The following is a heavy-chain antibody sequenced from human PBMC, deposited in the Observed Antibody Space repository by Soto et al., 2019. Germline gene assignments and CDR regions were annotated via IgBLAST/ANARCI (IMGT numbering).Heavy chain of an antibody. D-gene: IGHD3-22*01. CDR3: TRHLSFVQWLLLWDH. Sequence: EVQLVESGGGFVKPGGSLRLSCAASGFTFSNAWMAWVRQAPGKGPEWVGLIKRQSEGVATDYADPVKGRFTISRDDSKNMLYLQADSLKIEDTAVYYCTRHLSFVQWLLLWDHWGQGTPVTVSS. CDR2: IKRQSEGVAT. V-gene: IGHV3-15*01. J-gene: IGHJ4*02. CDR1: GFTFSNAW.